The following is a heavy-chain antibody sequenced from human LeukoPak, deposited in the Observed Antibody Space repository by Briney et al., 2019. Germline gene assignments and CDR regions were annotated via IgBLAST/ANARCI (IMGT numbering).Heavy chain of an antibody. CDR1: GGTFSSYA. V-gene: IGHV1-2*02. Sequence: ASVKVSCKASGGTFSSYAISWVRQAPGQGLEWMGWINPNSGGTNYAQKFQGRVTMTRDTSISTAYMELSRLRSDDTAVYYCARDSTVTPLDAFDIWGQGTMVTVSS. J-gene: IGHJ3*02. CDR2: INPNSGGT. D-gene: IGHD4-11*01. CDR3: ARDSTVTPLDAFDI.